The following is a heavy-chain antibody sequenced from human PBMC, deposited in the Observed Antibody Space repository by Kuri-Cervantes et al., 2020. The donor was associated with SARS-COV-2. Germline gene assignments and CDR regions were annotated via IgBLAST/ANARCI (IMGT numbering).Heavy chain of an antibody. CDR1: GIIFSSYP. J-gene: IGHJ4*02. D-gene: IGHD2-2*01. CDR2: ISFDGTNE. Sequence: GGSLRLSCVASGIIFSSYPMHWVRQAPGKGLEWVAVISFDGTNEDYADSVRGRFAISRDNSKDTLYLQMNSLRPEDTAVYYCARDYIVVVPAANSNFDYWGQGTLVTVSS. CDR3: ARDYIVVVPAANSNFDY. V-gene: IGHV3-30*09.